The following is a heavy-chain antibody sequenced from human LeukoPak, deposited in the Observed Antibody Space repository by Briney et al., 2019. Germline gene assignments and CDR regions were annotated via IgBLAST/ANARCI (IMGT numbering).Heavy chain of an antibody. J-gene: IGHJ4*02. CDR1: GFTFSSYG. Sequence: GGSLRPSCAASGFTFSSYGMHWVRQAPGKGLEWVAFIRYDAGNKYYADSVKGRFTISRDNSMNTLYLQMNSLRAEDTAVYYCAKIPVEPGPVGWGQGTLVTVSS. CDR3: AKIPVEPGPVG. CDR2: IRYDAGNK. D-gene: IGHD5-24*01. V-gene: IGHV3-30*02.